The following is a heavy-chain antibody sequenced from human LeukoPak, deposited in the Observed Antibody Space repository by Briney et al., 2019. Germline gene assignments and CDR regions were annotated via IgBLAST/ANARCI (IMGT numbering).Heavy chain of an antibody. J-gene: IGHJ5*02. V-gene: IGHV2-70*11. D-gene: IGHD2-15*01. CDR3: ARTPAQRGYCSP. CDR2: IDWDDDK. Sequence: SGPALVKPTQTLTLTCTFSGFSLSTSGMCVSWIRQPPGKALEWLARIDWDDDKYYSTSLKTRPTISKDTSKNQVVLTMTNMDPVDTATYYCARTPAQRGYCSPWGQGTLVTVSS. CDR1: GFSLSTSGMC.